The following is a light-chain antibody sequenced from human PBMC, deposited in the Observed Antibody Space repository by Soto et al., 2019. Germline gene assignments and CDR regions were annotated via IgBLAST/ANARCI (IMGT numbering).Light chain of an antibody. V-gene: IGLV2-8*01. J-gene: IGLJ2*01. CDR2: EVS. CDR1: SSDVGGYDS. CDR3: SSNAGSNNYVV. Sequence: QSALTQPPSASGSPGQSVTISCTGTSSDVGGYDSVSWYQQHPGKAPKLVIYEVSKRPSGVPDRFSGSKSGNTASLTVSGLQAEDEADHYCSSNAGSNNYVVFGGGTKLTVL.